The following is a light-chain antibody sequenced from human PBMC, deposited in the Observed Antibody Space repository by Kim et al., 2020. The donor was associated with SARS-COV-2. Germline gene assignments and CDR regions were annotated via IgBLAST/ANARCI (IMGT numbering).Light chain of an antibody. V-gene: IGLV3-1*01. CDR2: QDN. J-gene: IGLJ1*01. Sequence: SYELTQPPSVSVSPGQTASITCSGYKLGDKYVSWYQQKPGQSPVVVIYQDNQRPSGIPERFSGSNSGNTATLTISGTQAMDEADYYCQAWDSSTHNYVFGTGTKGT. CDR3: QAWDSSTHNYV. CDR1: KLGDKY.